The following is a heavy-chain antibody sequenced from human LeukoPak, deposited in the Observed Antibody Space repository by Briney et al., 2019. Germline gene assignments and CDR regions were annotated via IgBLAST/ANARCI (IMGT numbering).Heavy chain of an antibody. Sequence: SETLSLTCAVYGGSFSGYYWNWIRQPPGKGLELIGEINHSGSTNYNPSLKSRVTISVEMSKNQFSLRLTSVTAADTAVYYCARGGEYGSGSYCKTWGQGTLVTVSS. V-gene: IGHV4-34*01. D-gene: IGHD3-10*01. CDR2: INHSGST. CDR3: ARGGEYGSGSYCKT. CDR1: GGSFSGYY. J-gene: IGHJ5*02.